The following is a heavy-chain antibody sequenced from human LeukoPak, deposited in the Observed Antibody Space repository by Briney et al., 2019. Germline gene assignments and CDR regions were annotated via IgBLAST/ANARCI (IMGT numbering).Heavy chain of an antibody. CDR2: ISVRSNYI. CDR1: GYTFSSYS. CDR3: VRLRRNSDTSGFYYYYDY. J-gene: IGHJ4*01. D-gene: IGHD3-22*01. Sequence: GGSLRLSCAASGYTFSSYSINWVRQAPGKGLEWVSSISVRSNYIYYADSVRGRFSISRDDARDSLYLQMNSLRAEDTAVYYCVRLRRNSDTSGFYYYYDYWDHGTLVIVSS. V-gene: IGHV3-21*01.